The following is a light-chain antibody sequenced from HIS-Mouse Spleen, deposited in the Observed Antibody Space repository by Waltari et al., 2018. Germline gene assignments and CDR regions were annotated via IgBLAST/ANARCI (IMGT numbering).Light chain of an antibody. Sequence: DIQMTQSPSSLSASVGDRVTITCQASQDISNYLNWYQQNPGKAPKLLIYDASNLETGVPSRFSGSGSGTDFTFTISSLQPEDIATYYCQQYDNLPPPFTFGPGTKVDIK. CDR1: QDISNY. J-gene: IGKJ3*01. V-gene: IGKV1-33*01. CDR3: QQYDNLPPPFT. CDR2: DAS.